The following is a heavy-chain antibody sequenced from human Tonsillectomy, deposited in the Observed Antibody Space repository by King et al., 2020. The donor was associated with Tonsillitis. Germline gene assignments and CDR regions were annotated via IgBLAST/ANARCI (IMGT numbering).Heavy chain of an antibody. J-gene: IGHJ3*02. Sequence: DVQLVESGGGLEQPGGSLRLSCAASGFRFSSYAMNWVRQDPGKGLEWVSGISGSGGSTYYADSVKGRFTISRDNSKNTLYLQMNSLRAEDTAVYYCAKDVSANTMTMFVEGGAFDIWGQGTVVTVSS. CDR1: GFRFSSYA. D-gene: IGHD3-3*01. CDR2: ISGSGGST. CDR3: AKDVSANTMTMFVEGGAFDI. V-gene: IGHV3-23*04.